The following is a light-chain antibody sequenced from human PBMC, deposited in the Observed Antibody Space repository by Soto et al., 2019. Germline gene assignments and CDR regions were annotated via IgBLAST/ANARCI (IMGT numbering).Light chain of an antibody. CDR1: QSVSSY. Sequence: EIVLTQSPATLSLSPGERATLSCRASQSVSSYLAWYQQKPGQAPRLLIYDASNRATGIPARFSGSGSGTDFTLTISRLEPEDFAVYYCQQRSNWPPWALTFGGGTKVEIK. CDR3: QQRSNWPPWALT. J-gene: IGKJ4*01. CDR2: DAS. V-gene: IGKV3-11*01.